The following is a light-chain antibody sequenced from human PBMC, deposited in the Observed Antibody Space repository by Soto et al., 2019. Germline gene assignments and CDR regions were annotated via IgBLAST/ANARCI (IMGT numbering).Light chain of an antibody. CDR1: SREVCGYNY. Sequence: QSALTQPPSASGSPGQSVTISCTGTSREVCGYNYVSLYQQHPGKAPKLMIYEVSKRPSGVPDRFSGSKSGNTASLTVSGLQAEDEADYYCSSYAGSNNYVVFGGGTKLTVL. CDR2: EVS. V-gene: IGLV2-8*01. CDR3: SSYAGSNNYVV. J-gene: IGLJ2*01.